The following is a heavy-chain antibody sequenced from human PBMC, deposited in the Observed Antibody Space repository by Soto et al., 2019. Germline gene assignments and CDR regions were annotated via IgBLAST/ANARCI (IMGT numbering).Heavy chain of an antibody. CDR1: GFTFGDYA. CDR3: TRGPLYCSSTSCPDY. J-gene: IGHJ4*02. CDR2: IRSKAYGGTT. V-gene: IGHV3-49*04. D-gene: IGHD2-2*01. Sequence: PGGSLRLSCTASGFTFGDYAMSWVRQAPGKGLEWVGFIRSKAYGGTTEYAASVKGRFTISRDDSKSIAYLQMNSLKTEDTAVYYCTRGPLYCSSTSCPDYWGPGTLVTASS.